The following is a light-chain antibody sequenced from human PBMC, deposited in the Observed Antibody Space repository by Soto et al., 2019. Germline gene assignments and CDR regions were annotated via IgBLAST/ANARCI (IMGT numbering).Light chain of an antibody. CDR2: DAT. J-gene: IGKJ4*01. CDR1: ESVSTL. Sequence: EIVLTQSPDTLSLSPGERATLSCRASESVSTLLAWYQHKPGQAPRLLIYDATNRASGIPARFSGSGSGTDFTLTISSLEPEDFAFYYCQQCSNWLTFGGGTKVEIK. CDR3: QQCSNWLT. V-gene: IGKV3-11*01.